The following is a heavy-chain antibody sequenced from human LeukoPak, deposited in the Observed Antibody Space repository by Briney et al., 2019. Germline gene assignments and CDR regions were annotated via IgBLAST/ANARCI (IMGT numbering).Heavy chain of an antibody. CDR1: GGSFSGYY. Sequence: ASETLSITCAVYGGSFSGYYWSWIRQPPGKGLEWIGEINLSGSTNYNPSLKSRVTISVDTSKNQFSLKLSSVTAADTAVYYCARGYDGSGYYYRNWYFDLWGRGTLVTVSS. CDR2: INLSGST. CDR3: ARGYDGSGYYYRNWYFDL. J-gene: IGHJ2*01. V-gene: IGHV4-34*01. D-gene: IGHD3-22*01.